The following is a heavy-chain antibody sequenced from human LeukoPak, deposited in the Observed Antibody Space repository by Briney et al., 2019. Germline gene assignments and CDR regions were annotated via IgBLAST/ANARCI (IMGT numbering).Heavy chain of an antibody. V-gene: IGHV4-38-2*01. CDR3: ARMGEGDWFDP. CDR2: IYHSGST. Sequence: SETLSLTCAVSGYSISSGYYWGWIRQPPGKGLEWIGSIYHSGSTYYNPSLKSRVTISVDTSKNQFSLTLSSVAAEDTAVYYCARMGEGDWFDPWGQGTLVTVSS. J-gene: IGHJ5*02. CDR1: GYSISSGYY. D-gene: IGHD1-26*01.